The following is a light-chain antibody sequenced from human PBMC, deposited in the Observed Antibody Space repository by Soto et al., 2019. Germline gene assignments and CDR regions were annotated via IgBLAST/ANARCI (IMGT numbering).Light chain of an antibody. CDR3: GTWDSSLSAGYV. Sequence: QSVLAQPPSVSAAPGQKVTISCSGTTSNIGNNDVSWYQQFPGTAPKLLIYDNNKRPSGIPDRFSGSKSGTSATLGITGLQTGDEADYYCGTWDSSLSAGYVFGTGTKVTVL. CDR2: DNN. CDR1: TSNIGNND. V-gene: IGLV1-51*01. J-gene: IGLJ1*01.